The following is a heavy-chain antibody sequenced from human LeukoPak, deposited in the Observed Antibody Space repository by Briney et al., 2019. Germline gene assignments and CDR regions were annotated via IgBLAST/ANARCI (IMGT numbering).Heavy chain of an antibody. Sequence: PGGSLRLSCAASGFTFDDYAMHWVRQAPGKGLEWVSGISWNSGSIGYADSVKGRFTISRDNAKNSLYLQMNSLRAEDTALYYCAKEGVSKSLDYWGQGTLVTVSS. CDR3: AKEGVSKSLDY. D-gene: IGHD2-2*01. CDR2: ISWNSGSI. J-gene: IGHJ4*02. V-gene: IGHV3-9*01. CDR1: GFTFDDYA.